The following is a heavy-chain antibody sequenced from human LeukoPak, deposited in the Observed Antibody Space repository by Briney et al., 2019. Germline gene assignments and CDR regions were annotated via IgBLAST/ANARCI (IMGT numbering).Heavy chain of an antibody. CDR3: ARDVATEKMFDP. J-gene: IGHJ5*02. CDR2: IYSGGST. CDR1: GFTVSSNY. V-gene: IGHV3-66*01. Sequence: GSLRPSCAASGFTVSSNYMSWVRQAPGKGLEWVSVIYSGGSTYYADSVKGRFTISRDNSKNTLYLQMNSLRAEDTVVYYCARDVATEKMFDPWGQGTLVTVSS.